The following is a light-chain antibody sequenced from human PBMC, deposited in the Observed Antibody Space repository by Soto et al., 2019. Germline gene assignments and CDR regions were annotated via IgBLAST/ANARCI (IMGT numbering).Light chain of an antibody. Sequence: EIVMTQSPATLSVSPGERATLSCRASQSVSGNLAWYQQKPGQAPRLLIYGASTRPTGIPARFSGSGSGTVFPLTISSLQSEDFAVYYCHQYNNWPPTFGQGTRLEMK. CDR2: GAS. J-gene: IGKJ5*01. CDR1: QSVSGN. CDR3: HQYNNWPPT. V-gene: IGKV3-15*01.